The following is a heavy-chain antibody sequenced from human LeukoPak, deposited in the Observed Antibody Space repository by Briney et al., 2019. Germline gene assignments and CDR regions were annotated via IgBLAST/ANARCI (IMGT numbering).Heavy chain of an antibody. V-gene: IGHV3-9*01. CDR1: GFTFDDYA. D-gene: IGHD6-13*01. J-gene: IGHJ3*02. CDR3: ARDLVRVRSSSWYAPQEGAFDI. CDR2: ISWNSGSI. Sequence: GGSLRLSCAASGFTFDDYAMHWVRQAPGKGLEWVSGISWNSGSIGYADSVKGRFTISRDNAKNSLYLQMNSLRAEDTAVYYCARDLVRVRSSSWYAPQEGAFDIWGQGTMVTVSS.